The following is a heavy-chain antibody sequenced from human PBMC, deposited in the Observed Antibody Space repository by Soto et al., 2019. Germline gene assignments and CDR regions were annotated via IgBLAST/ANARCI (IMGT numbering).Heavy chain of an antibody. CDR2: ISGYNGNT. CDR3: ARGDSGWCSAY. D-gene: IGHD6-19*01. J-gene: IGHJ4*02. V-gene: IGHV1-18*01. CDR1: GYTFTNHG. Sequence: QVQLVQSGAEVKKPGASVKVSCKASGYTFTNHGISWVRQAPGQRLEWMGWISGYNGNTNYAQNLQDRVTLNTDTSTTTAYMELRSLRSDDTGVYSCARGDSGWCSAYWGQGTLVTVSS.